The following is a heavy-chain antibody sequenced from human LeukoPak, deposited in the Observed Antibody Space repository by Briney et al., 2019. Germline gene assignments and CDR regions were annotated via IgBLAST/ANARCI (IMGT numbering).Heavy chain of an antibody. CDR1: GFTFSFSA. CDR2: ISATSTYI. V-gene: IGHV3-21*01. Sequence: GGSLRLSCAASGFTFSFSALNWVRQAPGKGLEWVSSISATSTYIYYADSLKGRFTISRDNAKNSLYLQMSGLRVEDTAVYYCARGGTYGDYVLDYWGQGTLVTVSS. CDR3: ARGGTYGDYVLDY. J-gene: IGHJ4*02. D-gene: IGHD4-17*01.